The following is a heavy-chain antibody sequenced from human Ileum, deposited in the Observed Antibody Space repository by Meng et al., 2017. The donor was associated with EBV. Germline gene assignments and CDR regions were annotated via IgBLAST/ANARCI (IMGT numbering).Heavy chain of an antibody. V-gene: IGHV4-30-4*01. J-gene: IGHJ5*02. CDR2: IFYTGST. Sequence: QVHLQESGPGLVKPPQXLSLTCTVLGDTLFNGGHYWTWLRQPPGKGLEWIGYIFYTGSTYYNPSLKSRVTISLDLSKNQFSLNLTSVTAADTAVYYCARDSNGDYGWVDTWGQGTLVTVSS. CDR3: ARDSNGDYGWVDT. CDR1: GDTLFNGGHY. D-gene: IGHD4-17*01.